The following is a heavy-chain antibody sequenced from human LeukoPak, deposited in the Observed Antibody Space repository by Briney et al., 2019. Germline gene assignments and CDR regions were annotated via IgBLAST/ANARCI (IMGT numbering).Heavy chain of an antibody. CDR2: INHSGST. D-gene: IGHD6-25*01. V-gene: IGHV4-34*01. CDR1: GGSFSGYY. Sequence: SETLSLTCAVYGGSFSGYYWSWIRQPPGKGLEWIGEINHSGSTNYNPSLKSRVTISFDTSKNQFSLKLTSVTAADTAVCYCARGGSGPRRYFYYGMDVWGQGTTVTASS. CDR3: ARGGSGPRRYFYYGMDV. J-gene: IGHJ6*02.